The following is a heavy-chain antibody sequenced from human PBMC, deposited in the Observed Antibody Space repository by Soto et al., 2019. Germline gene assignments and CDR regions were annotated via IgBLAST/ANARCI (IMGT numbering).Heavy chain of an antibody. CDR1: GYTFTRYD. CDR2: MNPNNGNK. J-gene: IGHJ6*02. Sequence: ASVKVSCKDSGYTFTRYDINWVRQATGKGREWMGWMNPNNGNKGYAQKFQGRGTNTRNTSISTAYMELSSLRSEDTAVYYCARGQVMNYDFWSGYSPHYYYYGMDVWGQGTTVTVSS. CDR3: ARGQVMNYDFWSGYSPHYYYYGMDV. V-gene: IGHV1-8*01. D-gene: IGHD3-3*01.